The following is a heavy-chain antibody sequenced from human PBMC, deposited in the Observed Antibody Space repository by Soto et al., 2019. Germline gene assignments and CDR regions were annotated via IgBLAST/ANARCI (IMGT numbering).Heavy chain of an antibody. CDR3: ASDYYDSSGHYSPLDY. D-gene: IGHD3-22*01. V-gene: IGHV1-46*01. CDR2: INPSGGST. J-gene: IGHJ4*02. Sequence: ASVKVSCKASGYTFTSYYMHWVRQAPGQGLEWMGIINPSGGSTSYAQKFQGRVTMTRDTSTSTVYMELSSLRSEDTAVYYCASDYYDSSGHYSPLDYWGQGTLVTV. CDR1: GYTFTSYY.